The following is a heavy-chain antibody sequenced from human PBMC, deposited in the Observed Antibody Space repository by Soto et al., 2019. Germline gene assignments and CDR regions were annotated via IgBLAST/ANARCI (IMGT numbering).Heavy chain of an antibody. CDR2: ISHNATA. J-gene: IGHJ3*01. D-gene: IGHD3-9*01. CDR3: LRVDWPHSKIGA. CDR1: VDSVSSGASH. Sequence: WETLSLTCTVSVDSVSSGASHCTWIRQSPGKGLEWIGYISHNATADCNPSLKSRVSVSVDTSKNQFSLKLTSATTADTAVYYCLRVDWPHSKIGAWGQGTMVTVS. V-gene: IGHV4-61*08.